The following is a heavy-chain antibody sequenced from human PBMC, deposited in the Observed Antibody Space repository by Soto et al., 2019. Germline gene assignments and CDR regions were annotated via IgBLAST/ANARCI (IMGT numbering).Heavy chain of an antibody. V-gene: IGHV1-18*01. CDR3: ARGNWNDDVDNWFDP. J-gene: IGHJ5*02. CDR2: ISPYSGNT. Sequence: ASLKRSCKTSLYTVTNYCFSCVRQSPLQGLEWMGWISPYSGNTNYAQKLQGRVTMTTDTSTSTAYMELRSLRSDDTAVYYCARGNWNDDVDNWFDPWGQGTLVTVSS. CDR1: LYTVTNYC. D-gene: IGHD1-1*01.